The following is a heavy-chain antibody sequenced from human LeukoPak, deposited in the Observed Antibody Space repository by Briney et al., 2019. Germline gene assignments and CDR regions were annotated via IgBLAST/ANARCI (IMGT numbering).Heavy chain of an antibody. CDR2: INHSGST. CDR1: GGSFSGYY. J-gene: IGHJ3*02. CDR3: ARAPFQTMIVVVENAFDI. D-gene: IGHD3-22*01. Sequence: SETLSLTCAVYGGSFSGYYWSWIRQPPGKGLEWIGEINHSGSTNYNPSLKSRVTISVDTSKNQFSLKLSSVTAADTAVYYCARAPFQTMIVVVENAFDIWGQGTMVTVSS. V-gene: IGHV4-34*01.